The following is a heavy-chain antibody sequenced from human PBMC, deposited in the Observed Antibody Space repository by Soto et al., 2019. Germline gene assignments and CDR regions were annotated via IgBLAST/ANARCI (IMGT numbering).Heavy chain of an antibody. CDR3: ARSLTEGYCTITGCYTRPLYGMDV. CDR1: GYTFSGYY. CDR2: INPNSGGT. J-gene: IGHJ6*02. Sequence: ASVKVSCKASGYTFSGYYIHWLRQAPGQGLEWMGWINPNSGGTNYAQKFQGRVTVTKDTPTSTAYMELSRLTSDDTAVYYCARSLTEGYCTITGCYTRPLYGMDVWGQGTTVTVSS. D-gene: IGHD2-2*02. V-gene: IGHV1-2*02.